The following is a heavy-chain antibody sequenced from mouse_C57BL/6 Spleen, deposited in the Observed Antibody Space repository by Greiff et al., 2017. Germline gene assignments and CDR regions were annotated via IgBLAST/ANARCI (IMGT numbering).Heavy chain of an antibody. CDR2: IDPSDSYT. V-gene: IGHV1-69*01. CDR3: ARRDWDNVY. D-gene: IGHD4-1*01. Sequence: QVQLQQPGAELVMPGASVKLSCKASGYTFTSYWMHWVKQRPGQGLEWIGEIDPSDSYTNYNHKFKGKSTLTVDKSSSTAYMQLSSLTSEDSAVYYCARRDWDNVYWGQGTTLTVSS. CDR1: GYTFTSYW. J-gene: IGHJ2*01.